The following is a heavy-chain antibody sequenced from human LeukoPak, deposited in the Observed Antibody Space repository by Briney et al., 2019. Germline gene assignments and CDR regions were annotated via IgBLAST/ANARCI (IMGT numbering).Heavy chain of an antibody. J-gene: IGHJ5*02. CDR1: GYTFTSYD. CDR3: ARGGYCSSTSCRHNWFDP. V-gene: IGHV1-8*01. CDR2: MNPNSGNA. D-gene: IGHD2-2*03. Sequence: ASVKVSCKASGYTFTSYDSNWVRQATGQGLEWMGWMNPNSGNAGYAQKFQGRVTMTRNTSISTAYMGLSSLRSEDTAVYYCARGGYCSSTSCRHNWFDPWGQGTLVTVSS.